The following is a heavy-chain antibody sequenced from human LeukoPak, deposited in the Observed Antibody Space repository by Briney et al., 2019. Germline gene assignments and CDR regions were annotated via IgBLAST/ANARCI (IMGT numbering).Heavy chain of an antibody. CDR2: ILYTGSS. Sequence: SQTLSLTCNVSGDSIGSGFYYWSWIRQHPGKGLEWIGYILYTGSSYCNPSLKSRLTMSIDTPKNRFSLNLRSVTAADTALYYCARGAMGESGFDYWGQGTLVTVSS. V-gene: IGHV4-31*03. J-gene: IGHJ4*02. CDR1: GDSIGSGFYY. D-gene: IGHD3-10*01. CDR3: ARGAMGESGFDY.